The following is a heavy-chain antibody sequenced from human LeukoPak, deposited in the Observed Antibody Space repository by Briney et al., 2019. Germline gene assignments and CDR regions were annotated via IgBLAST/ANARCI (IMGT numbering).Heavy chain of an antibody. Sequence: SETLSLTCTVSGGSISSYYWSWIRQPPGKGLEWIGYIYYSGSTNYNPSLKSRVTISVATSKNQFSLKLSSVTAADTAVYYCARTSSGWYRFDYWGQGTLVTVSS. V-gene: IGHV4-59*01. J-gene: IGHJ4*02. CDR1: GGSISSYY. CDR3: ARTSSGWYRFDY. CDR2: IYYSGST. D-gene: IGHD6-19*01.